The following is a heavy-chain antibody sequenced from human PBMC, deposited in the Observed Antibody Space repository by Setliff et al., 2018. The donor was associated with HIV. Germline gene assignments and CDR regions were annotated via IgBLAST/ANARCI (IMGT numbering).Heavy chain of an antibody. CDR1: GGSINNFY. CDR2: ISTSGST. CDR3: ARHSDFWSEDAFDI. V-gene: IGHV4-4*09. J-gene: IGHJ3*02. D-gene: IGHD3-3*01. Sequence: PSETLSLTCTVSGGSINNFYWSWIRQPPGKGLKWIGYISTSGSTKYNPSLKSRVTVLVDPSNNQFSLRLSSVTAADTAVYYCARHSDFWSEDAFDIWAQGTVVTVSS.